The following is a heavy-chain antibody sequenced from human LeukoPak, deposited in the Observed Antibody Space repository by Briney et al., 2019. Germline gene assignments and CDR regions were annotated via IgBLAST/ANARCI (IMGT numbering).Heavy chain of an antibody. D-gene: IGHD3-10*01. CDR2: IYYSGST. V-gene: IGHV4-59*01. Sequence: PSETLSLTCTVSGGSISSYYWSWIRQPPGKGLEWIGYIYYSGSTNYNPSLKSRVTISVDTSKNQFSLKLSSVTAADTAVYYCARMVRGDSWAFDIWGQGTMVTVSS. J-gene: IGHJ3*02. CDR1: GGSISSYY. CDR3: ARMVRGDSWAFDI.